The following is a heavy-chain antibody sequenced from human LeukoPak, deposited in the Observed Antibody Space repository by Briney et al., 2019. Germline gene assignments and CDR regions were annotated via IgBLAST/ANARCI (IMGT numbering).Heavy chain of an antibody. J-gene: IGHJ6*03. CDR1: GGSFSGYY. CDR2: INHSGST. Sequence: SETLSLTCAVYGGSFSGYYWSWIRQPPGKGLEWIGEINHSGSTNYNPSLKSRVTISVETSKNQFSLKLSSVTAADTAVYYCARVSSGYYYYYYYYMDVWGKGTTVTVSS. V-gene: IGHV4-34*01. D-gene: IGHD3-22*01. CDR3: ARVSSGYYYYYYYYMDV.